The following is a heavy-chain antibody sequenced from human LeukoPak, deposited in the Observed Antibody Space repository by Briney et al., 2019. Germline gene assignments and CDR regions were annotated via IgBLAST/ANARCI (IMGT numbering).Heavy chain of an antibody. J-gene: IGHJ4*02. D-gene: IGHD2-21*02. CDR2: INHSGGT. V-gene: IGHV4-39*07. Sequence: NPSETLSLTCTVSGGSISSSRYYWGWIRQPPGKGLEWIGEINHSGGTNYNPSLKSRVTISVDTSKNQFSLKLSSVTAADTAVYYCARGHPLLDYWGQGTLVTVSS. CDR1: GGSISSSRYY. CDR3: ARGHPLLDY.